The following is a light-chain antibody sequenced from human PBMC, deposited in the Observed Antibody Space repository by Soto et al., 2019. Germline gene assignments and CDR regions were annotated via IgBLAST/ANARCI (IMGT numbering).Light chain of an antibody. V-gene: IGKV3-15*01. CDR2: GAF. CDR1: PSVRNM. CDR3: QQYNDWPPIT. Sequence: EVVMTQSPDTLAVSPCETVTLSRRASPSVRNMLAWYQQKPGQAPRLLIYGAFTRATGIPARFSGSGSGTEFTLTISSLESEDSAIYYCQQYNDWPPITFGLGTRLEI. J-gene: IGKJ5*01.